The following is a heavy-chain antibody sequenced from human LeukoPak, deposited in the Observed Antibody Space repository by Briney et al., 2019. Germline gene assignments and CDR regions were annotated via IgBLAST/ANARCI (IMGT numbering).Heavy chain of an antibody. D-gene: IGHD4-11*01. Sequence: KASETLSLTCAVYGGSFSGYYWSWIRQPPGKGLEWIGEINHSGSTNYNPSLKSRVTISVDTSKNQFSLKLSSVTAADTAVYYCARLTEARLDAFDIWGQGTMVTVSS. CDR2: INHSGST. J-gene: IGHJ3*02. V-gene: IGHV4-34*01. CDR1: GGSFSGYY. CDR3: ARLTEARLDAFDI.